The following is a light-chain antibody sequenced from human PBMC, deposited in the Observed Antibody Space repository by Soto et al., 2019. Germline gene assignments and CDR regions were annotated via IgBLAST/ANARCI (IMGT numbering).Light chain of an antibody. Sequence: DIQMTQSPSTLSASVGDWITITCRTRQIINSWLAWYQQKPGKAPKLLIYKASSLESGVPSRFSGSGSGTEFTLTISILQPDDFATYYCQQYITYPWTFGQGTKVEIK. V-gene: IGKV1-5*03. CDR1: QIINSW. CDR2: KAS. CDR3: QQYITYPWT. J-gene: IGKJ1*01.